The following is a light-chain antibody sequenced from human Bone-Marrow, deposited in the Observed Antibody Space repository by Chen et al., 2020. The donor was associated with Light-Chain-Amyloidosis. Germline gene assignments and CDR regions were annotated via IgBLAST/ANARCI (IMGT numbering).Light chain of an antibody. Sequence: SYELTQPPSVSVSPGQTARIPCSGDDLPTKYAYWYQQKPGQAPVLVIHRDTERPSGISERFSGSSSGTTATLTISGVQAEDEAYYHCQSADSSGTYEVIFGGGTKLTVL. J-gene: IGLJ2*01. V-gene: IGLV3-25*03. CDR2: RDT. CDR1: DLPTKY. CDR3: QSADSSGTYEVI.